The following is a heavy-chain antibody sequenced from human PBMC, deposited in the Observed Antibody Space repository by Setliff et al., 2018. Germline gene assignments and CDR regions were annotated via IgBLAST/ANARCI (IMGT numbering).Heavy chain of an antibody. V-gene: IGHV1-46*01. CDR2: VNPSGGHP. CDR3: ARSRLYGGWFDP. D-gene: IGHD4-17*01. J-gene: IGHJ5*02. CDR1: GYTFINFH. Sequence: GASVKVSCKSSGYTFINFHLHWVRLAPGQGLQWMGMVNPSGGHPVYAQKFQGRVTMTRDTSISTAYMELSRLRSDDTAVYSCARSRLYGGWFDPWGQGTLVTVSS.